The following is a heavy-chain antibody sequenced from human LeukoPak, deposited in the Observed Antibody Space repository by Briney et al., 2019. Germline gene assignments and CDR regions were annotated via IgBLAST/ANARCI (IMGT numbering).Heavy chain of an antibody. V-gene: IGHV3-23*01. CDR3: AKVSGYSSGW. J-gene: IGHJ4*02. CDR1: GFSISSYG. Sequence: GGSLRLSCVASGFSISSYGMSWVRQAPGKGLEWVSAISGSRSSTYYADSVKGRFTISSDNSKNTLYLQMNSLRVEDTAVYYCAKVSGYSSGWWGQGTLVTVSS. CDR2: ISGSRSST. D-gene: IGHD6-19*01.